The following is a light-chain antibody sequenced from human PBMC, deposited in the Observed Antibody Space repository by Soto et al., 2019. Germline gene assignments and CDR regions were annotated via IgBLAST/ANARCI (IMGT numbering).Light chain of an antibody. CDR2: ATS. Sequence: EIVLTQSPGTLSVSPGERATLSCRASQSVSSSYLAWYQQKPGQAPRLLIYATSSRATGTPDRFSGSGSETDFTLTISRLEPEDFAVYFCQQYGNSLWAFGQGTKVEIK. CDR1: QSVSSSY. J-gene: IGKJ1*01. CDR3: QQYGNSLWA. V-gene: IGKV3-20*01.